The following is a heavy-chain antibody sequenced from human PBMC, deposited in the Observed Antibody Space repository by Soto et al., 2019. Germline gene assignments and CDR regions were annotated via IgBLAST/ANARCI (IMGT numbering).Heavy chain of an antibody. CDR1: GASISSNDW. J-gene: IGHJ4*02. V-gene: IGHV4-4*02. CDR3: ARDFKAPKDAWAFDY. Sequence: QVQLQESGPGLVMPSGTLSLTCAVSGASISSNDWWNWVRQPPGKGLEWIGEIYHGGTTIYNPSLNSRVSIPIDESKNYFSLKLTSVTAADTAVYYCARDFKAPKDAWAFDYWGQGILVTVSS. CDR2: IYHGGTT. D-gene: IGHD3-16*01.